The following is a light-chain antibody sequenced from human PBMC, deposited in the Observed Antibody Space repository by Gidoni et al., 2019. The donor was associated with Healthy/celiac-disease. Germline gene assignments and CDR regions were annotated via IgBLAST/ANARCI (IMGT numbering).Light chain of an antibody. CDR1: QCVSSY. CDR2: DAS. Sequence: EIVLTQSPATLSLSPGERSTLSCRASQCVSSYLAWYQQKPGQAPKLLSYDASNRATGIPARFRSRGSGTDFTLTISSLEPEDFAVYYWQERSSRRTFGQGTKLEIK. CDR3: QERSSRRT. V-gene: IGKV3-11*01. J-gene: IGKJ2*01.